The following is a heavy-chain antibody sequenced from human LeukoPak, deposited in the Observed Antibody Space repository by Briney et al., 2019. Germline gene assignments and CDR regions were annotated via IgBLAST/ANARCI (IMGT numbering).Heavy chain of an antibody. CDR3: ARDGTSHDVMEV. Sequence: LTGGSLRLSCAASGFTFSSYSMNWVRQAPGKGLEWVSYISSSSRSIHYAEYVKGRFTISRDNAKNSLYLQMNSLRDEDTAVYYCARDGTSHDVMEVWGQGTTVTVSS. J-gene: IGHJ6*02. CDR2: ISSSSRSI. V-gene: IGHV3-48*02. CDR1: GFTFSSYS. D-gene: IGHD1-14*01.